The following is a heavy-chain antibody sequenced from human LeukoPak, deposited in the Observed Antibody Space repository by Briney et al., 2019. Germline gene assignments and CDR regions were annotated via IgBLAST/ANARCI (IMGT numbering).Heavy chain of an antibody. CDR3: ASRVGSLDY. V-gene: IGHV4-34*01. D-gene: IGHD1-26*01. Sequence: SETLSLTCAVYGGSFSGYYWSWIRQPPGKGLEWIGEINHSGSTNYNPSLKSRVTISVDTSKNQFSLKLSSVTAADTAVYYCASRVGSLDYWGQGTLVPVSS. J-gene: IGHJ4*02. CDR2: INHSGST. CDR1: GGSFSGYY.